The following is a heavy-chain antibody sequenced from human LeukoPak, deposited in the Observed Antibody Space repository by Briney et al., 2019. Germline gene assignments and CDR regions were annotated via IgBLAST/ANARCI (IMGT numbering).Heavy chain of an antibody. J-gene: IGHJ4*02. V-gene: IGHV3-23*01. CDR3: AKGQGYYYDSSGYYDY. D-gene: IGHD3-22*01. CDR2: ISGSGGST. CDR1: GFTFSSYA. Sequence: PGGSLRLSCAASGFTFSSYAMSWVRQAPGKGLEWVSAISGSGGSTYYADSMKGRFTISRDNSKNTLYLQMNSLRAEDTAVYYCAKGQGYYYDSSGYYDYWGQGTLVTVSS.